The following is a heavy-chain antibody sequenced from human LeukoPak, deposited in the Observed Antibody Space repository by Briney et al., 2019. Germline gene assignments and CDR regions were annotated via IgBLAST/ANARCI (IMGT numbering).Heavy chain of an antibody. V-gene: IGHV3-74*01. D-gene: IGHD6-13*01. CDR1: GFTFSSYW. J-gene: IGHJ5*02. CDR2: ISYDGGDP. CDR3: ARGYSSRLYNWLDP. Sequence: GGSLRLSCAASGFTFSSYWMHWVRQAPGKGLVWVSRISYDGGDPSYADSVKGRFTISRDNAKDTLYLQMNSLTAEDTAVYYCARGYSSRLYNWLDPWGQGTLVTVSS.